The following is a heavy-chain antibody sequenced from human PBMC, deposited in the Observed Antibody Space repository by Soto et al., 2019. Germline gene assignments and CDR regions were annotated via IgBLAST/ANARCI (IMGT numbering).Heavy chain of an antibody. V-gene: IGHV4-34*01. CDR1: GGSSSGYY. D-gene: IGHD6-13*01. J-gene: IGHJ4*02. Sequence: SETLSLTCAVYGGSSSGYYWTWIRQPPGTGLEWIGEINHSGSTSYNPSLKSRVTMSVDTSTNQFSLKLNSVTAADTAVYYCTRHEGGAAADRPLDYWGQGTLVTVSS. CDR3: TRHEGGAAADRPLDY. CDR2: INHSGST.